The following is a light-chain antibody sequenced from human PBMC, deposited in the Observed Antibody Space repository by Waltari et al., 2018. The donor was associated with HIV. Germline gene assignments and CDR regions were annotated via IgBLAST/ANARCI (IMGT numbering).Light chain of an antibody. CDR3: MQALQTPRT. CDR2: LGS. V-gene: IGKV2-28*01. Sequence: DIVLTQSPVSLPVTPGEAASISCGSSQSLPHGNGNKYLDWYLQRPGQPPQLLIYLGSNRASGVPDKFSGSGSGTNFTLKISKVEADDVGIYYCMQALQTPRTFGGGTKVEIK. J-gene: IGKJ4*01. CDR1: QSLPHGNGNKY.